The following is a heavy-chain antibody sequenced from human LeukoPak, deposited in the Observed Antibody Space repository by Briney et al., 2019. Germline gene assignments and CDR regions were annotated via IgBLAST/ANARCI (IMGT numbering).Heavy chain of an antibody. CDR3: ARSLAGPRARPSDY. D-gene: IGHD6-19*01. V-gene: IGHV4-39*01. J-gene: IGHJ4*02. CDR1: GGSTRSSNYY. CDR2: IYYSGST. Sequence: SETLSLTCTVSGGSTRSSNYYWGWIRQPPGRGLEWIGIIYYSGSTYYNPSLKSRVTISVDTSKNQISLRLNSVTAADTAVYYCARSLAGPRARPSDYWGQGILVTVSS.